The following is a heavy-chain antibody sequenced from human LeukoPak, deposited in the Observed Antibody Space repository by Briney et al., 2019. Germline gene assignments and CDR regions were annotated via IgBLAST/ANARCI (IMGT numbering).Heavy chain of an antibody. CDR2: IIPIFGTA. Sequence: GASVKVSCKASGGTFSNYGISWVRQAPGQGLEWMGGIIPIFGTANYAQKFQGRVTITTDEFTSTAYMELSSLRSEDTAVYYCARETDLIVGATYSWFDPWGQGTLVTVSS. J-gene: IGHJ5*02. V-gene: IGHV1-69*05. CDR3: ARETDLIVGATYSWFDP. CDR1: GGTFSNYG. D-gene: IGHD1-26*01.